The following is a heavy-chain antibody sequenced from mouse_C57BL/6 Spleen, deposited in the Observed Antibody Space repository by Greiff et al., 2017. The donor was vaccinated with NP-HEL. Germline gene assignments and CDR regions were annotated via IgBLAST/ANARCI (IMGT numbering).Heavy chain of an antibody. CDR3: ARDGDGAWVAY. V-gene: IGHV1-52*01. CDR2: IDPSDSET. Sequence: VQLQQPGAELVRPGSSVKLSCKASGYTFTSYWMHWVKQRPIQGLEWIGNIDPSDSETHYNQKFKDKATLTVDKSSSTAYMQLSSLTSEDSAVYYCARDGDGAWVAYWGQGTLVTVSA. J-gene: IGHJ3*01. CDR1: GYTFTSYW. D-gene: IGHD3-3*01.